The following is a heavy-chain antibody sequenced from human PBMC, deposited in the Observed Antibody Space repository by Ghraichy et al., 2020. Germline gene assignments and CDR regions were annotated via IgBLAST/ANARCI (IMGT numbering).Heavy chain of an antibody. CDR2: ISYDGSNK. CDR1: GFTFSTYD. V-gene: IGHV3-30*18. Sequence: GGSPRLSCAASGFTFSTYDMHWVRQAPGKGLEWVSFISYDGSNKYYADSVKGRFTISRDNSKNTLYLQMNSLRAEDTAVYYCAKADYSNYYFDYWGQGTLVTVSS. J-gene: IGHJ4*02. CDR3: AKADYSNYYFDY. D-gene: IGHD4-11*01.